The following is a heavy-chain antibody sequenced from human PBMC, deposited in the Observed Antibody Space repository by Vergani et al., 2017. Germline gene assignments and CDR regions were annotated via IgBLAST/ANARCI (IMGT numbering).Heavy chain of an antibody. J-gene: IGHJ4*02. CDR1: GFSLSTSGMC. D-gene: IGHD1-7*01. CDR3: ARIYSRGQTNDY. V-gene: IGHV2-70*15. CDR2: IDWDDDK. Sequence: QVTLRESGPALVKPTQTLTLTCTFSGFSLSTSGMCVSWIRQPPGKALEWLARIDWDDDKYYSTSLKTRLTISKDTSKNQVVLTMTNMDPVDTATYYCARIYSRGQTNDYWGQGTLVTVSS.